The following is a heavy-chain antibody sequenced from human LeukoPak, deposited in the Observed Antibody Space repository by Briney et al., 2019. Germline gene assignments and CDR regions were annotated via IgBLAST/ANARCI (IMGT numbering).Heavy chain of an antibody. CDR2: IYHRGAT. CDR3: ATRNYYDSTGYYNY. Sequence: SGTLSLTCAVSGGSISSDTWWTWVRQPPGKGLEWIGEIYHRGATNYNPSLKSRVTISLDKSKNQFSLKLSSVTAADTAVYYCATRNYYDSTGYYNYWGQGTLVTVSS. D-gene: IGHD3-22*01. CDR1: GGSISSDTW. J-gene: IGHJ4*02. V-gene: IGHV4-4*02.